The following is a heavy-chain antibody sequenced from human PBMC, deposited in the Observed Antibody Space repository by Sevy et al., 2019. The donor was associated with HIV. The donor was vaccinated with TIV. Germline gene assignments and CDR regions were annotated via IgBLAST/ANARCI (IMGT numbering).Heavy chain of an antibody. V-gene: IGHV3-74*01. CDR2: INSDGSST. D-gene: IGHD1-26*01. Sequence: GGYLRLSCAASGFTFSTYWMHWVRQAPGKGLVWVSRINSDGSSTNYSDAVKGRFTISRDNARNTVYLQMNNLGAEDTALYYCARYMGATYPIDYWGQGTLVTVSS. CDR1: GFTFSTYW. CDR3: ARYMGATYPIDY. J-gene: IGHJ4*02.